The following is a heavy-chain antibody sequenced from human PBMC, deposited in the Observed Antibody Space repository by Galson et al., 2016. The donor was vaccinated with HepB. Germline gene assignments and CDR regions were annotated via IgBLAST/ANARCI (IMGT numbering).Heavy chain of an antibody. Sequence: SLRLSCAASGFTFSMHWMHWARQAPGKGLVWVSRIKGDGRHTVYADSVQGRFSISRDNAKNTLYLQMNSLRAEDTAVYYCARDNDGYSFEFWGQGTLVTVSS. V-gene: IGHV3-74*01. CDR2: IKGDGRHT. CDR1: GFTFSMHW. J-gene: IGHJ4*02. D-gene: IGHD5-18*01. CDR3: ARDNDGYSFEF.